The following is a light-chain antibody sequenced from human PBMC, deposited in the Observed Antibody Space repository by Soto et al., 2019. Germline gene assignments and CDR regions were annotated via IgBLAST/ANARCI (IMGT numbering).Light chain of an antibody. CDR3: AAWDDSLNGFYV. Sequence: QSALTQPPSASGTPGQRVTISCSGSSSNIGSNTVNWYQQLPGTAPKLLIYSNNRRPSGVPDRFSGSKSGTSASLAISGLQSEDEAYYYCAAWDDSLNGFYVFGTGTKVTAL. J-gene: IGLJ1*01. CDR1: SSNIGSNT. V-gene: IGLV1-44*01. CDR2: SNN.